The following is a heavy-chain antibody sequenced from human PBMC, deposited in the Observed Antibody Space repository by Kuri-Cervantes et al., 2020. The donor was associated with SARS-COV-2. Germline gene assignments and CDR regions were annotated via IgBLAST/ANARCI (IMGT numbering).Heavy chain of an antibody. CDR2: IVPIIGPV. J-gene: IGHJ4*02. Sequence: SVKVSCKASGGTFSSYAISWVRQAPGQGLEWVGRIVPIIGPVHYAQRFQGRLTITADESTSTTYMELSSLRYEDTAVYYCERIASSLGTDFWGQGSLVTVSS. V-gene: IGHV1-69*11. CDR1: GGTFSSYA. D-gene: IGHD1-1*01. CDR3: ERIASSLGTDF.